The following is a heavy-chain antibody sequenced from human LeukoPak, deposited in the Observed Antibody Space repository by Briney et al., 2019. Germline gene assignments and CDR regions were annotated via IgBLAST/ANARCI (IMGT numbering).Heavy chain of an antibody. Sequence: PSETLSLTCTVSGGSISSYYWSWIRQPPGKGLEWIGYIHYSGSTNYNPSLKSRVTISVDTSKNQFSLKLSSVTAADTAVYFCARLFGIVGANNWFDPWSQGTLVTVSS. CDR1: GGSISSYY. D-gene: IGHD1-26*01. CDR3: ARLFGIVGANNWFDP. V-gene: IGHV4-59*08. J-gene: IGHJ5*02. CDR2: IHYSGST.